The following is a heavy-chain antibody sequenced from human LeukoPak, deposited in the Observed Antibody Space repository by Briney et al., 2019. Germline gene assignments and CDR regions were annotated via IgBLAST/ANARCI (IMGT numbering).Heavy chain of an antibody. CDR1: GYSISSGYY. J-gene: IGHJ4*02. CDR3: ALSPLGAAGTWSGLFDY. V-gene: IGHV4-38-2*01. Sequence: PSETLSLTCAVSGYSISSGYYWGWIRQPPGKGLEWIGSISPSGSTFYNPSLKSRVTISVDTSKNQFSLKPRSVTAADTAVYYCALSPLGAAGTWSGLFDYWGQGTLVTVSS. CDR2: ISPSGST. D-gene: IGHD6-13*01.